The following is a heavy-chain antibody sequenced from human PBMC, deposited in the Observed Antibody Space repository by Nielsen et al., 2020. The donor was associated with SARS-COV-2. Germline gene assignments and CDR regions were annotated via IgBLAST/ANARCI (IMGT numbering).Heavy chain of an antibody. J-gene: IGHJ4*02. CDR2: ISWNSGSI. Sequence: GGSLRLSCAASGFTFDDYAMHWVRQAPGKGLEWVSGISWNSGSIGYADSVKGRFTISRDNAKNSLYLQMNSLRAEDTALYYCAKDITPIVTVPGNYWGQGTLVTVSS. D-gene: IGHD2/OR15-2a*01. V-gene: IGHV3-9*01. CDR1: GFTFDDYA. CDR3: AKDITPIVTVPGNY.